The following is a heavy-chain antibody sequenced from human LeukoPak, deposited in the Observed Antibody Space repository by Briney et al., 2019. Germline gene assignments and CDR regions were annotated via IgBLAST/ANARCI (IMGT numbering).Heavy chain of an antibody. J-gene: IGHJ4*02. CDR2: IIPIFGTA. CDR1: GGTFSSYA. Sequence: SVKVSCKASGGTFSSYAISWVRQAPGQGLEWMGGIIPIFGTANYAQKFQGRVTITADKSTSTAYMELSSLRSEDTAVYYCARPITYYYGSGSYPDYWGQGTLVTVSS. CDR3: ARPITYYYGSGSYPDY. D-gene: IGHD3-10*01. V-gene: IGHV1-69*06.